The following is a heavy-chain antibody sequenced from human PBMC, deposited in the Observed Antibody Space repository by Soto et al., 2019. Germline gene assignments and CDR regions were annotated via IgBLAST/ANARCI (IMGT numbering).Heavy chain of an antibody. CDR3: ARDGGGSYYIGY. CDR2: IWYDGSNK. CDR1: GFTFSSYG. V-gene: IGHV3-33*01. J-gene: IGHJ4*02. Sequence: PGGSLRLSCAASGFTFSSYGMHGVRQAPGKGLEWVAAIWYDGSNKYYADSVKGRFTISRDNSKNTLHLQMNSLRAEDTAVYYCARDGGGSYYIGYWGQGTLVTVSS. D-gene: IGHD1-26*01.